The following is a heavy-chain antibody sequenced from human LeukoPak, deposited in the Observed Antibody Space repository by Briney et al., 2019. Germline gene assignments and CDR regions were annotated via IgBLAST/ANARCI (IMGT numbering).Heavy chain of an antibody. D-gene: IGHD6-19*01. V-gene: IGHV3-21*01. Sequence: PGGSLRLSCAASGFTFSSYSMNWVRQAPGKGLEWVSSISSSSSYIYYADSVKGRFTISRDNAKNSLYLQMNSLRAEDTAVYYCARASIAVAGMHYWGQGTLVTVSS. CDR2: ISSSSSYI. J-gene: IGHJ4*02. CDR1: GFTFSSYS. CDR3: ARASIAVAGMHY.